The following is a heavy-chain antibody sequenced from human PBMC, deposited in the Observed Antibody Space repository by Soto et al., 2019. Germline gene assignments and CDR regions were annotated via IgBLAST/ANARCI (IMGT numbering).Heavy chain of an antibody. CDR3: VRDLYRSATMPCLDH. Sequence: GGSLILSCEASGFTLLNYARSSVLQSPGKGLEWVSSISDTGGDSYYADSMDGRFTVSRDNSKNTLYLQINSLRAEDTAIYYCVRDLYRSATMPCLDHWGQGALVTVSS. CDR1: GFTLLNYA. V-gene: IGHV3-23*01. J-gene: IGHJ4*02. D-gene: IGHD1-1*01. CDR2: ISDTGGDS.